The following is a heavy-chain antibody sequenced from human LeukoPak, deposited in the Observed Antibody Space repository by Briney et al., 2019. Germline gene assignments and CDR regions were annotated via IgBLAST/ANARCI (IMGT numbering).Heavy chain of an antibody. CDR1: RYIFTGYF. Sequence: GASVKVSCKASRYIFTGYFIHWVRQVPGQGLERMGWINPKNGGTNPAEKFQGRVTMTRDTSLSTAFMELTGLTSDDTAVYFCAREPPYTGHCDIITCDVSRFDLWGQGTLVTVSS. CDR3: AREPPYTGHCDIITCDVSRFDL. J-gene: IGHJ4*02. D-gene: IGHD2-2*01. CDR2: INPKNGGT. V-gene: IGHV1-2*02.